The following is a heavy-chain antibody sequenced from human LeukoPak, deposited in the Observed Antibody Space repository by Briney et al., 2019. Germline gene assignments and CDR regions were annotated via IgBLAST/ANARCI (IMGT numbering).Heavy chain of an antibody. J-gene: IGHJ3*02. CDR2: IYSPGGT. D-gene: IGHD3-22*01. CDR3: ARAPLSADSSATPPAFDI. Sequence: GGSLRLSCAASGFTVSRHYMSWVRQAPGKGLEWVSIIYSPGGTYYADSVKGRFTISRDNSKNTIYLQMNSLRVDDTAVYYCARAPLSADSSATPPAFDIWGHGTMVTVSS. V-gene: IGHV3-53*01. CDR1: GFTVSRHY.